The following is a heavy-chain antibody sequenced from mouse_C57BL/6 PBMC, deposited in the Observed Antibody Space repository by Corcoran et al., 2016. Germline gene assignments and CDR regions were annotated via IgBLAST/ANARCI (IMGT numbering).Heavy chain of an antibody. V-gene: IGHV9-3*01. Sequence: QIQLVQSGPELKKPGETVKISCKASGYTFTTYGMSWVKQAPGKGLKWMGWINTYSGVPTYADDFKGRFAFSLETSASTAYLQINNLKNEDTATYFCARSTMVTTKAAWFAYWGQGTLVTVSA. J-gene: IGHJ3*01. CDR3: ARSTMVTTKAAWFAY. CDR1: GYTFTTYG. CDR2: INTYSGVP. D-gene: IGHD2-2*01.